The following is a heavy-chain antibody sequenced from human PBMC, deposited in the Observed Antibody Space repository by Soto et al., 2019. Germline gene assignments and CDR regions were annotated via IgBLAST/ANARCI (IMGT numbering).Heavy chain of an antibody. J-gene: IGHJ3*01. D-gene: IGHD1-26*01. CDR2: IFGSGRNR. V-gene: IGHV3-23*01. CDR3: AKSQSGSFFAAFDL. CDR1: GLNFSSDV. Sequence: PVGSLRLSCAASGLNFSSDVMSWVRQAPGKGLEWVASIFGSGRNRYYADSVKDRFTISRGNSKNTLYLQLNSLRVEDTALYYCAKSQSGSFFAAFDLWGQGTMVTVSS.